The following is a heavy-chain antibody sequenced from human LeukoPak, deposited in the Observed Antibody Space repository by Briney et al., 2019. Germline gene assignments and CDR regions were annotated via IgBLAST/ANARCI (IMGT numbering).Heavy chain of an antibody. V-gene: IGHV3-7*01. CDR1: GFSFSTYW. CDR3: ARDPGSSSFDL. Sequence: PGGSLRLSCSASGFSFSTYWMSWVRQTPETGLEFVANIDQDGSVRNYMDSLKGRSTISRDNAKKSMYLEINSLRADGTAVYYCARDPGSSSFDLWGRGALVTVSS. CDR2: IDQDGSVR. D-gene: IGHD6-13*01. J-gene: IGHJ4*02.